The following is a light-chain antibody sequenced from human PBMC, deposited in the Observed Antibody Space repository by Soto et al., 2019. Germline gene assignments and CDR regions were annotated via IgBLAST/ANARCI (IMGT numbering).Light chain of an antibody. J-gene: IGKJ1*01. CDR2: GVS. Sequence: EIVLTQSPGTLSLSPGERATLSCRASQSVSNSYLAWYQQKPCEGPRRLIYGVSSRATGIQDRFSGSGSGTDFTLTISRLEPDDFAVYYCQQYADSPSTFGQGTKVVI. V-gene: IGKV3-20*01. CDR3: QQYADSPST. CDR1: QSVSNSY.